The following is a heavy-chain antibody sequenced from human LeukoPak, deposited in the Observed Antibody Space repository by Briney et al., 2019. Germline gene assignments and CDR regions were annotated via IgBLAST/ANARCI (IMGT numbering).Heavy chain of an antibody. V-gene: IGHV4-59*01. CDR1: GGSISSSY. CDR3: AGAVRDRGVILPWFDP. CDR2: IYYSGST. Sequence: SETLSLTCTVSGGSISSSYWSWIRQPPGKGLEWIGYIYYSGSTNYNPSLKSRVTISVDTSKNQFSLKLSSVIAADTAVYYCAGAVRDRGVILPWFDPWGQGTLVTVSS. J-gene: IGHJ5*02. D-gene: IGHD3-10*01.